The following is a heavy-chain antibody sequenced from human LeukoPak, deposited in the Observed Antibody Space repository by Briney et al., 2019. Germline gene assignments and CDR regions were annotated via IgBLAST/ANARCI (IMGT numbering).Heavy chain of an antibody. Sequence: PGGSLRLSCAASGFTFSSYAMHWVRQAPGKGLEWVAVISYDGSNKYYADSVKDRFTISRDNSKNTLYLQMNSLRAEDTAVYYCARDRYGDYGDFDYWGQGTLVTVSS. CDR1: GFTFSSYA. CDR3: ARDRYGDYGDFDY. J-gene: IGHJ4*02. V-gene: IGHV3-30*04. CDR2: ISYDGSNK. D-gene: IGHD4-17*01.